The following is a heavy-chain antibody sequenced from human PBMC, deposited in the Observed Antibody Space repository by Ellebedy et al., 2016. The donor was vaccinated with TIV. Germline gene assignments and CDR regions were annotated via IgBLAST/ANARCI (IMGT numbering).Heavy chain of an antibody. Sequence: GGSLRLSCAASGFTFSNFAMHWVRQAPGKGLEWLSVISAGGDNTYNADSVKGRFTITRDNSKNTLFRQMNRLRTEDTAVYYCAKGSSSGFNYDRVGFQYWGQGTLVTVSS. V-gene: IGHV3-23*01. CDR1: GFTFSNFA. J-gene: IGHJ4*02. D-gene: IGHD3-22*01. CDR3: AKGSSSGFNYDRVGFQY. CDR2: ISAGGDNT.